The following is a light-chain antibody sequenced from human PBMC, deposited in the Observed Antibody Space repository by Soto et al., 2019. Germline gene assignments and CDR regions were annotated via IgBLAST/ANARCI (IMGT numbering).Light chain of an antibody. CDR2: KAS. CDR3: QQYNSYPGA. CDR1: QSISSW. V-gene: IGKV1-5*03. Sequence: DIQMTQSPSTLSASVGDRVTITCRASQSISSWLAWYQQKPGKAPKLLIYKASSLESGVPSRFSGSGSGTAFALLISSLKPDYFATYYCQQYNSYPGAFGQGTKVEI. J-gene: IGKJ1*01.